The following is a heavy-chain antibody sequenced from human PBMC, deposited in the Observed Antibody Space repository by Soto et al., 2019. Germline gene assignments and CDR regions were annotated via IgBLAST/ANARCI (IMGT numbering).Heavy chain of an antibody. CDR2: IYHTEST. Sequence: SETLSLTCAVSGDSVSSSFCWTCVRQPPGKGLEWIGEIYHTESTNYAPSLKSRVTISLDKSKNQFSLRLNSVTAADTAVYYCARYDFGTFDNWGQG. V-gene: IGHV4-4*02. D-gene: IGHD4-17*01. J-gene: IGHJ4*02. CDR1: GDSVSSSFC. CDR3: ARYDFGTFDN.